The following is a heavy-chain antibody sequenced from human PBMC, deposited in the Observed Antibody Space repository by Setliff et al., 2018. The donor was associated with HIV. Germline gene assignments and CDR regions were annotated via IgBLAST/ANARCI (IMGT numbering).Heavy chain of an antibody. CDR2: MSGDANSQ. Sequence: SLRLSCAASGFIFSTFPMHWVRQAPGKGLEWVAVMSGDANSQYYADSVKGRFTISRDNAKNSLYLQMNSLRAEDTAVYYCARDRGLRGMLLSSKELGFYCMDVWGKGTTVTVSS. D-gene: IGHD1-26*01. CDR3: ARDRGLRGMLLSSKELGFYCMDV. CDR1: GFIFSTFP. V-gene: IGHV3-30*07. J-gene: IGHJ6*03.